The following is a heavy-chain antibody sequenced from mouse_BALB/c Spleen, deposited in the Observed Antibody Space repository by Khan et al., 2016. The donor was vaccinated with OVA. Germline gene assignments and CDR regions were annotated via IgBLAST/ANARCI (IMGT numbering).Heavy chain of an antibody. CDR1: GYTFTSYW. CDR2: IDPSDSET. V-gene: IGHV1-61*01. J-gene: IGHJ3*01. D-gene: IGHD2-2*01. Sequence: QVQLQQPGAELVRPGASVKLSCKASGYTFTSYWMNWVKQRPGQGLEWIGMIDPSDSETYYNLMFKDKATLTVDKSSSTAYMQLSSLTSEDSAVYYCARREKYGYDPSWFAYWGQGTLVTVSA. CDR3: ARREKYGYDPSWFAY.